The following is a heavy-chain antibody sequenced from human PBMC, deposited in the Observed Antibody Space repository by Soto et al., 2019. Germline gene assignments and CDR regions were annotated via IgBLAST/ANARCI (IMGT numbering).Heavy chain of an antibody. CDR2: IYYSGST. CDR1: GGSISSGDYY. V-gene: IGHV4-61*08. Sequence: SETLSLTCTVSGGSISSGDYYWSWIRQPPGKGLEWIGYIYYSGSTNYNPSLKSRVTISVDTSKNQFSLKLSSVTAVDTAVYYCARHKKYYDILTGYLGFDYYYGMDVWGQGTTVTVSS. D-gene: IGHD3-9*01. J-gene: IGHJ6*02. CDR3: ARHKKYYDILTGYLGFDYYYGMDV.